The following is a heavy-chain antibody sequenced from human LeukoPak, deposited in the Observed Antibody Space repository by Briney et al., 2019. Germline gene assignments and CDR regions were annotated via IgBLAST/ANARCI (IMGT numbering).Heavy chain of an antibody. CDR3: ARGAYGSDY. CDR1: GFTVSSNY. V-gene: IGHV3-53*01. D-gene: IGHD4-17*01. Sequence: GGSLRLSCAASGFTVSSNYMSWVRQAPGKGLEWVSVIYSGGSTYYADSVKGRFTISRDKAKNSLYLQMKSLRAEDTAVYYCARGAYGSDYWGQGTLVTVSS. CDR2: IYSGGST. J-gene: IGHJ4*02.